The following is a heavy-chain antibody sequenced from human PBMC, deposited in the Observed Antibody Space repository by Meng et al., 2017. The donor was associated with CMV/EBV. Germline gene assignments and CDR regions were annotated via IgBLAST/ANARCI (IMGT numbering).Heavy chain of an antibody. V-gene: IGHV4-39*01. CDR3: ARRGTYFDFWSGYSVFDY. J-gene: IGHJ4*02. CDR2: IYYSGST. CDR1: GGSISSSGYY. Sequence: SETLSLTCTVSGGSISSSGYYWGWIRQPPGKGLEWIGSIYYSGSTYYNPSLKSRVTISVDTSMNQFSLRLTSVTAADTAVYYCARRGTYFDFWSGYSVFDYWGQGTLVTVSS. D-gene: IGHD3-3*01.